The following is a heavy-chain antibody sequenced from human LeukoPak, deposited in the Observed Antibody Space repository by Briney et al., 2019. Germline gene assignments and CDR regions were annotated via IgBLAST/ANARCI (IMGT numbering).Heavy chain of an antibody. J-gene: IGHJ5*02. Sequence: SQTLSLTCIVSGGSISSGGYYWSWIRQHPGKGLEWIGYIYYSGSTYYNPSLKSRVTISVDTSKNQFSLKLSSVTAADTAVYYCARARGIVVVPAAMPGGIWFDPWGQGTLVTVSS. CDR2: IYYSGST. D-gene: IGHD2-2*01. CDR3: ARARGIVVVPAAMPGGIWFDP. V-gene: IGHV4-31*03. CDR1: GGSISSGGYY.